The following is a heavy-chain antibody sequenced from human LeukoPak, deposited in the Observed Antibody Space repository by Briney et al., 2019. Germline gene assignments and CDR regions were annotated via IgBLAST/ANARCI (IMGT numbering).Heavy chain of an antibody. CDR3: ARDPSDYYDSGGYLDY. D-gene: IGHD3-22*01. J-gene: IGHJ4*02. V-gene: IGHV1-69*04. CDR1: GGTFSSYA. Sequence: GASVKVSCKASGGTFSSYAISWVRQAPGQGLEWMGRIIPILGIANYAQKFQGRVTITADKSTSTAYMELSSLRSEDTAVYYCARDPSDYYDSGGYLDYWGQGTLVTVSS. CDR2: IIPILGIA.